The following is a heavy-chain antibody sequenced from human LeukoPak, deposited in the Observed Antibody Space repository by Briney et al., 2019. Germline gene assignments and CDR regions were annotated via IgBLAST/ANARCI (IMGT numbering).Heavy chain of an antibody. CDR1: DDSITMYY. Sequence: SETLSLTCSVSDDSITMYYWSWIRQPPGKGLEWIGEINHSGSTNYNPSLKSRVTISVDTSKNQFSLKLSSVTAADTAVYYCARHSFGSAKHRWFDPWGQGTLVTVSS. V-gene: IGHV4-34*01. CDR3: ARHSFGSAKHRWFDP. J-gene: IGHJ5*02. CDR2: INHSGST. D-gene: IGHD6-19*01.